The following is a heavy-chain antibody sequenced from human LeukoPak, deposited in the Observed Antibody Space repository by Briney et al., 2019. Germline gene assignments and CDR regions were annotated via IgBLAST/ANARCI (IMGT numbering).Heavy chain of an antibody. J-gene: IGHJ5*02. CDR3: ARVRSDIVVVPAAILRENWFDP. CDR1: GATFSSYA. V-gene: IGHV1-69*13. CDR2: IIPIFGTA. Sequence: PVNVSCKASGATFSSYAISWVRQAPGQGLEWMRGIIPIFGTANYAQKFPGRVTITADESTSTAYMELSSLRSEDTAVNYCARVRSDIVVVPAAILRENWFDPWGEGPLVSVS. D-gene: IGHD2-2*01.